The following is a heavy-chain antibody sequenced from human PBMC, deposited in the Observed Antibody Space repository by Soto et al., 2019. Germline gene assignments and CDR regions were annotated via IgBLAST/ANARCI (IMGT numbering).Heavy chain of an antibody. CDR3: SREWWVSSSDY. V-gene: IGHV3-21*01. CDR1: GFTFSSYS. Sequence: PGGSLRLSCAASGFTFSSYSMNWVRQAPGKGLEWVSSISPRSSHIYYADSVKGRFTISRDDAKNSLYLQMNSLRVDDTAVYYCSREWWVSSSDYWGQGILVTVSS. J-gene: IGHJ4*02. CDR2: ISPRSSHI. D-gene: IGHD6-6*01.